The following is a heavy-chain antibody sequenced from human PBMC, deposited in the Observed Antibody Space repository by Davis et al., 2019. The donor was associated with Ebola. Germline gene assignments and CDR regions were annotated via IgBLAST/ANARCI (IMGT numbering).Heavy chain of an antibody. J-gene: IGHJ4*02. CDR1: GGSISSYY. D-gene: IGHD2-15*01. CDR2: IYYSGST. Sequence: SETLSLTCTVSGGSISSYYWSWIRQPPGKGLEWIGYIYYSGSTNYNPSLKSRVTISLDTSKSQFSLRLSSVTTADTAVYYCARASTEISGVYFDYWGQGTLVTVSS. CDR3: ARASTEISGVYFDY. V-gene: IGHV4-59*01.